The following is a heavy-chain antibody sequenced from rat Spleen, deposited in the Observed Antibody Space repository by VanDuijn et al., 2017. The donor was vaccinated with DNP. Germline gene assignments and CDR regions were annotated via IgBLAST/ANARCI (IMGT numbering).Heavy chain of an antibody. CDR3: VRVNWVPDY. V-gene: IGHV5-58*01. CDR2: ITSSGSST. J-gene: IGHJ2*01. D-gene: IGHD5-1*01. CDR1: GFTFRSYW. Sequence: EVQLVETGGGLVQPGRSLKLSCVASGFTFRSYWMFWIRQAPGKGLEWVASITSSGSSTYYPDSVKGRFTISRDNTKNTLYLQMNSLRSEDTATYYCVRVNWVPDYWGQGVIVTVSP.